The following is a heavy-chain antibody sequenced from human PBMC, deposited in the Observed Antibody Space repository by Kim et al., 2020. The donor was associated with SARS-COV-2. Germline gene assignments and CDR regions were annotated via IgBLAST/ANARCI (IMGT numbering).Heavy chain of an antibody. J-gene: IGHJ4*02. Sequence: KDYADSVKGRFTISRDNSKNTLYLQINSLRTEDTAVYYCAREGVGGCFDFWGQGTLVTVSS. D-gene: IGHD1-26*01. CDR2: K. CDR3: AREGVGGCFDF. V-gene: IGHV3-30*01.